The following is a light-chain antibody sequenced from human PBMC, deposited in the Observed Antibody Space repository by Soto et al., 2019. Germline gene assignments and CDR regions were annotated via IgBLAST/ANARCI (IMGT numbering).Light chain of an antibody. J-gene: IGKJ2*02. CDR2: GAS. CDR3: QQYYTSLST. CDR1: QSVSSNY. V-gene: IGKV3-20*01. Sequence: EIVLTQSPGTLSLSPGERATLSCRASQSVSSNYLAWYQQKPGQAPRLLIYGASSRATGIPDRFSGSGSGTDFTLTISRLEPEDFAVYYCQQYYTSLSTFGQGTKLEIK.